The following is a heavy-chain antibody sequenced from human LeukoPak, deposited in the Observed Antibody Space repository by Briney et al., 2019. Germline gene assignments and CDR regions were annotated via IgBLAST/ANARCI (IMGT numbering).Heavy chain of an antibody. V-gene: IGHV3-7*01. Sequence: GGTLRLSCAPSGFTFSAYSLSWLRQAPGKGLEGVAKIKKDGSGKDYVDSVKGRFTISRDNDKGSLYLQLNSLRVEDTAIYYCARGFQSGGSPVWGQGTLVTVSS. CDR3: ARGFQSGGSPV. J-gene: IGHJ4*02. CDR2: IKKDGSGK. CDR1: GFTFSAYS. D-gene: IGHD2-15*01.